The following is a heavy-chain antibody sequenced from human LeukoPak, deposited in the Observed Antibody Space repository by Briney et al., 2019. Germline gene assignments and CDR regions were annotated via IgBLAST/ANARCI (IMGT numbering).Heavy chain of an antibody. CDR2: IYHSGST. V-gene: IGHV4-39*07. D-gene: IGHD3-22*01. CDR3: ARVRVIADDAFDI. J-gene: IGHJ3*02. CDR1: GGSISSSSYY. Sequence: SETLSLTCTVSGGSISSSSYYWGWIRQPPGKGLEWIGSIYHSGSTYYNPSLKSRVTISVDTSKNQFSLKLSSVTAADTAVYYCARVRVIADDAFDIWGQGTMVTVSS.